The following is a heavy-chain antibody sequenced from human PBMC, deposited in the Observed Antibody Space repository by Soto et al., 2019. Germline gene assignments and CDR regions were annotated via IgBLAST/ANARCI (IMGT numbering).Heavy chain of an antibody. V-gene: IGHV3-9*01. J-gene: IGHJ4*02. CDR3: AKGLSEGYFDY. CDR2: IGSNSGGI. CDR1: GFTFDDSA. Sequence: EVQLVESGGGLVQPGRSLRLSCAASGFTFDDSAMHWVRQPQGKGLGWVSGIGSNSGGIGYADSVKGRFTISSDNAKNSLYLQRNSLRAEDTALYYCAKGLSEGYFDYWGQGTLVTVSS.